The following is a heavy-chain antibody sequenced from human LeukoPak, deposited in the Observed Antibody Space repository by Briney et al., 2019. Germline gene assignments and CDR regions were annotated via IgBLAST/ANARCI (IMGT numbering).Heavy chain of an antibody. CDR2: IRGKPYGETT. V-gene: IGHV3-49*04. CDR3: TRGSDTIFGVARDGFDS. CDR1: GFSFDDYA. Sequence: GGSLRLSCAAAGFSFDDYAMRWVRQAPGKGLEWVGFIRGKPYGETTEYAASVQGRFTISRDDFESTTYLQLNSLKTEDTGVYYCTRGSDTIFGVARDGFDSWGQGTLVTVSP. J-gene: IGHJ4*02. D-gene: IGHD3-3*01.